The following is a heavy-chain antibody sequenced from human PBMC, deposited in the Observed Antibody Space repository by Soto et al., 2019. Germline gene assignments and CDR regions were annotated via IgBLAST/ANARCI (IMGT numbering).Heavy chain of an antibody. D-gene: IGHD1-26*01. CDR3: AAEGPGSGSYYDRFDY. Sequence: ASVKVSCKASGFTFTSSAVQWVRQARGQRLEWIGWIVVGSGNTNYAQKFQERVTITRDMSTSTAYMELSSLRSEDTAVYYCAAEGPGSGSYYDRFDYWGQGTLVTVSS. J-gene: IGHJ4*02. CDR2: IVVGSGNT. V-gene: IGHV1-58*01. CDR1: GFTFTSSA.